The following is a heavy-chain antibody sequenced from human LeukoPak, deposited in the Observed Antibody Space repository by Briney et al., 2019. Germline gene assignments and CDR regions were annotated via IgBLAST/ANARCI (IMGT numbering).Heavy chain of an antibody. Sequence: SETLSLTCTVSGGSISSYYWSWIRQPPGKGLEWIGYIYYSGSTNYNPSLKSRVTISVDTSKNQFSLKLSSVTAADTAVYYCARSSGWYVLGMDYYYGMDVWGQGTTVTVSS. CDR3: ARSSGWYVLGMDYYYGMDV. CDR2: IYYSGST. CDR1: GGSISSYY. V-gene: IGHV4-59*01. D-gene: IGHD6-19*01. J-gene: IGHJ6*02.